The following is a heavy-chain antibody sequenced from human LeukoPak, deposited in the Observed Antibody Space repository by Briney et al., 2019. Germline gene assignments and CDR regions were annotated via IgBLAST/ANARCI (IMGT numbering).Heavy chain of an antibody. Sequence: GGSLRLSCAASGFTFSSYAMSWVRQAPGKGLEWVSAISGSGGSTYYADSVKGRFTISRDNSKNTLYLQMNSLRAEDTAVYYCAKEGADSSSWYHGDYFDYWGQGTLVTVSS. V-gene: IGHV3-23*01. CDR3: AKEGADSSSWYHGDYFDY. D-gene: IGHD6-13*01. CDR1: GFTFSSYA. J-gene: IGHJ4*02. CDR2: ISGSGGST.